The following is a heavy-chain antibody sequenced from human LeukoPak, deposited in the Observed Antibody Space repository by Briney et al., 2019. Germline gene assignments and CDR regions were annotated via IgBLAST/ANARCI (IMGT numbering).Heavy chain of an antibody. J-gene: IGHJ3*02. Sequence: SGGSLRLSCAASGFTLSSYWMHWVRHAPGKGLVWVSRINGDGSTTTYADSVKGRFTISRDNAKNTLYLQLNSLRAEDTAVYYCARSVNGFDIWGQGTMVTVSS. V-gene: IGHV3-74*01. CDR2: INGDGSTT. CDR3: ARSVNGFDI. D-gene: IGHD2-8*01. CDR1: GFTLSSYW.